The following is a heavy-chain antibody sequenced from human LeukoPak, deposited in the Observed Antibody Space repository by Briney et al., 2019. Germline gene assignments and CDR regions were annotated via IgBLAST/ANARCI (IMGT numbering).Heavy chain of an antibody. D-gene: IGHD6-13*01. Sequence: GGSLRLTCAASGFTFSAYGMTWVRQAPGKGLECVSAVSNNGGSTYYADSVKGRFTISRDNSKNTLYLQMNSLRAEDTAVYYCAGRGIAHSWGQGTLVTVSS. J-gene: IGHJ5*02. CDR3: AGRGIAHS. V-gene: IGHV3-23*01. CDR2: VSNNGGST. CDR1: GFTFSAYG.